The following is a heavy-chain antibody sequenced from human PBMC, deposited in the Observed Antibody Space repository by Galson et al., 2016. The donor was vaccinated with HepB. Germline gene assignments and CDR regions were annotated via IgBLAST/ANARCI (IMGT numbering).Heavy chain of an antibody. CDR3: ARVHTSGRFDY. D-gene: IGHD2-8*02. Sequence: ETLSLTCSVSGGSISGYYWGWVRLPPGKGLEWIGYMPISGYRNRNPSLESRVTTLLNTSANQFSLTLTSVTAADTAVYYCARVHTSGRFDYWGPGILVTVSS. J-gene: IGHJ4*02. V-gene: IGHV4-59*01. CDR1: GGSISGYY. CDR2: MPISGYR.